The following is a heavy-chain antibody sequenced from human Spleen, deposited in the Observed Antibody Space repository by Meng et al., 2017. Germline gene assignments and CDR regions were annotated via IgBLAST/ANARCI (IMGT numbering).Heavy chain of an antibody. CDR1: GFTFSDYI. CDR2: ITASGAI. CDR3: AREGRDV. Sequence: GGSLRLSCAASGFTFSDYIMNWVRQAPGKGLEWVSSITASGAIYYAASMKGRITISRDNARNSLYLEMNSLRVDDTAVYYCAREGRDVWGQGTTVTV. V-gene: IGHV3-69-1*02. J-gene: IGHJ6*02.